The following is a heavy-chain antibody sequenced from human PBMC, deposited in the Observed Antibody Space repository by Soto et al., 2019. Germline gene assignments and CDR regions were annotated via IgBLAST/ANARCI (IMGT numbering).Heavy chain of an antibody. CDR2: INPYNGNT. D-gene: IGHD1-1*01. J-gene: IGHJ4*02. V-gene: IGHV1-18*04. CDR1: GYPFTSYG. Sequence: QVQLVQSGGEVKRPGASVKVSCKASGYPFTSYGISWVRQAPGQGLEWMGWINPYNGNTKYAQKVQGRVTMTTDTSSTTAYRELSSVSPDDKSVYYGERNMASVQDYWGQGSLVTVSS. CDR3: ERNMASVQDY.